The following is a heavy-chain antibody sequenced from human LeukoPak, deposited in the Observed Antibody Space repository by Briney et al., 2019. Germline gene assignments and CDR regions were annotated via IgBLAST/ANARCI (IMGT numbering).Heavy chain of an antibody. V-gene: IGHV3-30*04. Sequence: VGSLRLSCAASGFTFSSYAMHWVRQAPGKGLEWVAVISYDGSNKYYADSVKGRFTISRDNSKNTLYLQMNSLRAEDTAVYYCARDTGADYYDILTGYLGSNWFAPWGQGTLVTVSS. CDR2: ISYDGSNK. D-gene: IGHD3-9*01. CDR1: GFTFSSYA. CDR3: ARDTGADYYDILTGYLGSNWFAP. J-gene: IGHJ5*02.